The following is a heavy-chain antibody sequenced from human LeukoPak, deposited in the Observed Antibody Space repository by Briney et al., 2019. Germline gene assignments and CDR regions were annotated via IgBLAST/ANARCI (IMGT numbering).Heavy chain of an antibody. J-gene: IGHJ4*02. CDR2: SRNRAHSYST. V-gene: IGHV3-72*01. CDR1: RFTFSDHY. Sequence: GGSLRLSCAVSRFTFSDHYIDWVRQAPGKGLEWVGRSRNRAHSYSTEYAASVKGRFTISRDNLENSLTLQMNSLKAEDTAVYFCVRTARLIDYWGQGTLVTVSS. D-gene: IGHD3-3*01. CDR3: VRTARLIDY.